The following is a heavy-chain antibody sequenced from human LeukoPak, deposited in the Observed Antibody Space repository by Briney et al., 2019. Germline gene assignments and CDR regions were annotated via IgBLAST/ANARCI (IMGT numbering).Heavy chain of an antibody. CDR1: GFTFSDYY. V-gene: IGHV3-11*04. J-gene: IGHJ1*01. D-gene: IGHD5-24*01. CDR3: ASNTEMATIGGVY. CDR2: ISSTGSTI. Sequence: GGSLRLSCAASGFTFSDYYMTWIRQAPGKGLEWISYISSTGSTIYYADSVKGRFTISRDNAKNSLYLQMNSLRAEDTAVYYCASNTEMATIGGVYWGQGTLVTVSS.